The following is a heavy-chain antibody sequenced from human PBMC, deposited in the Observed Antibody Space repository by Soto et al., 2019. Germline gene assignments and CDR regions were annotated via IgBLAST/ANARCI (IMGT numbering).Heavy chain of an antibody. CDR2: IKGTDAGGTA. D-gene: IGHD5-18*01. V-gene: IGHV3-15*01. CDR1: GFTFSIAW. CDR3: AVTYLNSHLYYNIDV. J-gene: IGHJ6*02. Sequence: QLVESGGGSVKPGESLRLSCEASGFTFSIAWVTWVRQAPGKGLEWVGRIKGTDAGGTADYAAPVKGRFIISRDDSNNTAYLQMNSLKTEDTAVYYCAVTYLNSHLYYNIDVWGQGTTVTVSS.